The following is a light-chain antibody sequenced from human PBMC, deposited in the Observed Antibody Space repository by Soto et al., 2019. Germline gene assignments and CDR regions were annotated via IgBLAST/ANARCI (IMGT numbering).Light chain of an antibody. CDR1: QSGLYSSNNKNY. Sequence: DIVMTQSPDSLAVSLGERATINCKSSQSGLYSSNNKNYLAWYQQKPGQPPKLLIYWASTRESGVPDRFTASGSGTDFTLTISSLQAEDVAVYYCQQYYSTPYTFVQGTKLEIK. J-gene: IGKJ2*01. CDR2: WAS. CDR3: QQYYSTPYT. V-gene: IGKV4-1*01.